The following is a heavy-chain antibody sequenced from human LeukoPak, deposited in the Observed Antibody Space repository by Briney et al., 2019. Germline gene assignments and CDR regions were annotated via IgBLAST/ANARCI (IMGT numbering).Heavy chain of an antibody. CDR3: ARTFSSTWPVLVRNGMDV. J-gene: IGHJ6*02. Sequence: PGGSLRLSCAASGFTFSSYEMNWVRRAPGKGLEWVSYISSSGSTIYYADSVKGRFTISRDNAKNSLYLQMNSLRAEDTAVYYCARTFSSTWPVLVRNGMDVWGQGTTVTVSS. CDR2: ISSSGSTI. V-gene: IGHV3-48*03. D-gene: IGHD6-13*01. CDR1: GFTFSSYE.